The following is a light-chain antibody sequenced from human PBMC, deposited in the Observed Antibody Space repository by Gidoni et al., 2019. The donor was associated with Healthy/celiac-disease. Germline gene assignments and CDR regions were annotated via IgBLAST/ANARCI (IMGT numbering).Light chain of an antibody. J-gene: IGKJ4*01. Sequence: DIVMTQSPLSLPVTPGEPASISFRSSQSLLHSNGYNYLDWYLQKPGQSPQLLSYLGSNRASGVPDRFSGSGSGTEFTLKSSRVEAEDVGVYYCMQALQTPLTFGGGTKVEIK. CDR3: MQALQTPLT. CDR1: QSLLHSNGYNY. V-gene: IGKV2-28*01. CDR2: LGS.